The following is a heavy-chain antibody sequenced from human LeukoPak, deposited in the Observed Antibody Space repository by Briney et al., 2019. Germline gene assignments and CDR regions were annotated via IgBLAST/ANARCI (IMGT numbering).Heavy chain of an antibody. CDR1: AFTFSTYS. CDR2: ISRDSNYM. V-gene: IGHV3-21*01. J-gene: IGHJ6*04. CDR3: ARDYFNGMDV. Sequence: GGSLRLSCAASAFTFSTYSVNWVRQAPGEGLEWVSSISRDSNYMYYVDSVKGRFTISRDNAKNSLYLQMNSLRGEDTAVYYCARDYFNGMDVWGKGTTVTVSS.